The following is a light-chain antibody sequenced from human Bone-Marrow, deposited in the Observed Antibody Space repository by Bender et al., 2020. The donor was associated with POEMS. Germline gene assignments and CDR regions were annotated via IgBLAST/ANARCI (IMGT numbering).Light chain of an antibody. CDR3: YSYAGGDTFV. V-gene: IGLV2-11*01. CDR2: EGT. J-gene: IGLJ1*01. CDR1: TGNVGGYNY. Sequence: QSALTQPRSVSGSPGQSVTISCTGTTGNVGGYNYVSWYQHHPGKAPKLMIYEGTERPSGVPDRFSASKSGNTASLTVSGLQADDEADYYCYSYAGGDTFVFGTGTKVTVL.